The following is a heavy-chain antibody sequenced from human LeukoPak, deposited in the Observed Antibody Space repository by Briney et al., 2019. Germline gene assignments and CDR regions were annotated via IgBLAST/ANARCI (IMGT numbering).Heavy chain of an antibody. Sequence: GGSLRLSCAASGFTFSNAWMSWVRQAPGKGLEWVGRIKSKTDGGTTGYAAPVKGRFTISRDDSKNTLYLQMNSLKTEDTAVYYCTTVAVGATTLHDYWGQGTLVTVSS. V-gene: IGHV3-15*01. CDR2: IKSKTDGGTT. CDR1: GFTFSNAW. J-gene: IGHJ4*02. D-gene: IGHD1-26*01. CDR3: TTVAVGATTLHDY.